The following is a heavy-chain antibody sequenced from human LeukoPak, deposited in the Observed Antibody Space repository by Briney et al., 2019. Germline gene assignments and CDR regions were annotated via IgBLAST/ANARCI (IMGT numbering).Heavy chain of an antibody. Sequence: PSETLSLTCTVSGGSISSYYWSWIRQPPGKGLEWIGYIYYSGSTNYNPSLKSRVTLSIDTSRNKFSLKLRSVTAADSGLYYCARLYSHEYGDYDSGIDYWGQGTLVRVSS. CDR3: ARLYSHEYGDYDSGIDY. CDR2: IYYSGST. CDR1: GGSISSYY. D-gene: IGHD4-17*01. J-gene: IGHJ4*02. V-gene: IGHV4-59*08.